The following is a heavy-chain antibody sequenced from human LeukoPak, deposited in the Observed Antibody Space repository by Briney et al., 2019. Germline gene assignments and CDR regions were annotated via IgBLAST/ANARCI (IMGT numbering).Heavy chain of an antibody. J-gene: IGHJ6*03. CDR2: VHTSGGA. Sequence: SGTLSLTCNVSADSMKSYFWSWIRQPAGKGLEWIGRVHTSGGANYNPSLKSRVTMSLDTSKNLFSLELTSVTAADTAVYYCARDVTGPPTYYYYYMDVWGKGTTVTVSS. CDR3: ARDVTGPPTYYYYYMDV. V-gene: IGHV4-4*07. CDR1: ADSMKSYF. D-gene: IGHD2-8*02.